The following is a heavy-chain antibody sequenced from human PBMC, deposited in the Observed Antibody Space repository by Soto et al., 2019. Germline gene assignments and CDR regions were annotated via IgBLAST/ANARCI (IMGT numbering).Heavy chain of an antibody. CDR1: GYTFKSFY. D-gene: IGHD3-3*01. V-gene: IGHV1-46*02. CDR3: ARDFGRHGAVDTTGWFVP. J-gene: IGHJ5*02. Sequence: QVQLVQSGAEVKKPGASVKVSCTASGYTFKSFYMHWVRQAPGQGLEWIGMINPTDGSVSFAPKFQDRVTLTTDRPTSTVYMELSSLTREDTAVYFCARDFGRHGAVDTTGWFVPWGQGTLVTVSS. CDR2: INPTDGSV.